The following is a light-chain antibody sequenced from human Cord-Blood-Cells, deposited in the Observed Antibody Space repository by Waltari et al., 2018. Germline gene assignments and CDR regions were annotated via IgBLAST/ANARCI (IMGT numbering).Light chain of an antibody. CDR1: SSNIGAGYV. V-gene: IGLV1-40*01. CDR3: QSYDSSLSGWV. CDR2: GNS. J-gene: IGLJ3*02. Sequence: QSVLTQPPSASGAPGQRVTISCTGSSSNIGAGYVVHRYQQLPGTAPKLLTYGNSNRPSGVPDRFSGSKSGTSASLAITGLQAEDEADYYCQSYDSSLSGWVFGGGTKLTVL.